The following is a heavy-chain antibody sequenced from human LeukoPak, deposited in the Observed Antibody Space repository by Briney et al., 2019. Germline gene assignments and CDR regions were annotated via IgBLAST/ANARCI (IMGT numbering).Heavy chain of an antibody. J-gene: IGHJ3*02. Sequence: SETLSLTCTVSGGSISSSSYYWGWIRQPSGKGLEWIGSIYYSGSTYYNPSLKSRVTISVDTSKNQFSLKLSSVTAADTAVYYCARDLGERITMIVVEIDASDIWGQGTMVTVSS. CDR1: GGSISSSSYY. CDR2: IYYSGST. CDR3: ARDLGERITMIVVEIDASDI. V-gene: IGHV4-39*07. D-gene: IGHD3-22*01.